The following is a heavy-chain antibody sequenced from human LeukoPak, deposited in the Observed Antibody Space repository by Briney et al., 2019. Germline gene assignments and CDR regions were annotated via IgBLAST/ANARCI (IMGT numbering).Heavy chain of an antibody. D-gene: IGHD5-24*01. V-gene: IGHV3-48*02. CDR3: ARGDGYNYRAFDI. J-gene: IGHJ3*02. CDR1: GFTLSSYR. Sequence: GGSLRLSCAVSGFTLSSYRMNWVRQAPGKGLEWVSYISSGSTTRYYADSVKGRFTISRDNAKNSLYLQMNNLRDEDTAVYYCARGDGYNYRAFDIWGQGTMVTVSS. CDR2: ISSGSTTR.